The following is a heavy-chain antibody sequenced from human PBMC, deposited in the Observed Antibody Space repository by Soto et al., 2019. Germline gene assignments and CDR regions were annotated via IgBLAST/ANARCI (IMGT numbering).Heavy chain of an antibody. CDR3: ATWDSSSWYDY. CDR1: GFTFSSYA. Sequence: QVQLVESGGGVVQPGRSLRLSCAASGFTFSSYAMHWVRQAPGKGLEWVAVISYDGSNKYYADSVKGRFTISRDNSKNTLNLQMNSLRAEDTAVYYCATWDSSSWYDYWGQGTLVTVSS. J-gene: IGHJ4*02. CDR2: ISYDGSNK. D-gene: IGHD6-13*01. V-gene: IGHV3-30-3*01.